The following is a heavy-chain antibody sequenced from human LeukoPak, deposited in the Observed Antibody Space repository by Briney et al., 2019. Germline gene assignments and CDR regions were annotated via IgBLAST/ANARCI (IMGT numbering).Heavy chain of an antibody. CDR1: GFTFSSYS. Sequence: GGSLRLSCAASGFTFSSYSMNWVRQAPGKGLEWVAFIRYDESNKYYADSVKGRFTISRDNSKNTLYLQMISLRAEDTAVYYCAKSEAKVTPAGTRVIWGQGTMVTVS. CDR3: AKSEAKVTPAGTRVI. D-gene: IGHD4-17*01. V-gene: IGHV3-30*02. CDR2: IRYDESNK. J-gene: IGHJ3*02.